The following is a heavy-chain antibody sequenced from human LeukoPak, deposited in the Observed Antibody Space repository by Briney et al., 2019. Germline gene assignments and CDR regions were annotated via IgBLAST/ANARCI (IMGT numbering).Heavy chain of an antibody. V-gene: IGHV3-9*01. D-gene: IGHD3-3*02. CDR3: AKDIGIFGTGPFDY. Sequence: GGSLRLSCAASGFNFDDYAMHWVRQAPGKGLEWLSSISWNSSSIVYADSVKGRFTISRDNAKNSLSLQMHSLRPEDTAFYYCAKDIGIFGTGPFDYWGQGTLVTVSS. CDR2: ISWNSSSI. CDR1: GFNFDDYA. J-gene: IGHJ4*02.